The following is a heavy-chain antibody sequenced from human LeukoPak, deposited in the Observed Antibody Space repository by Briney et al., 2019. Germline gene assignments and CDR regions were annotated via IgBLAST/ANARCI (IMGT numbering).Heavy chain of an antibody. V-gene: IGHV3-23*01. D-gene: IGHD3-22*01. J-gene: IGHJ4*02. CDR2: ISGSGGST. CDR3: AKNFYDSSGYYSPLFDY. CDR1: GFTFSSYA. Sequence: GSLRLSCAASGFTFSSYAMSWVRQAPGKGLEWVSAISGSGGSTYYADSVKGRFTISRDNSKNTLYLQMNSPRAEDTAVYYCAKNFYDSSGYYSPLFDYWGQGTLVTVSS.